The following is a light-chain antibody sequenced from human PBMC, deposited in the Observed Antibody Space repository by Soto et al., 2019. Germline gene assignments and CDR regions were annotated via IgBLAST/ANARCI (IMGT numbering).Light chain of an antibody. J-gene: IGKJ2*01. CDR3: QHYDNLPRYT. V-gene: IGKV1-33*01. Sequence: DIQMTQSPSSLSASVGDRVTITCQASQDISNHLNWYQQKPGRAPKLLIYDASNLETGVPSRFSGSGSGTDFTITIGSLQPEDIATYYCQHYDNLPRYTFGQGTKLEIK. CDR1: QDISNH. CDR2: DAS.